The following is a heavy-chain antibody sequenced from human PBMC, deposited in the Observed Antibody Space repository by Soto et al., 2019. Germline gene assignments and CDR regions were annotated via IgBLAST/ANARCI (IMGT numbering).Heavy chain of an antibody. V-gene: IGHV4-30-2*01. Sequence: PSPPLSLTCAVSGGTISSGGYSCSWIRQPPGKGLEWLGYIYHSGSTYYNPSLKCRVTISVDRSKNQFSLNLSSVTAADTAVYYCAREPGVWGQGTLVTVSS. D-gene: IGHD3-10*01. CDR1: GGTISSGGYS. CDR3: AREPGV. CDR2: IYHSGST. J-gene: IGHJ4*02.